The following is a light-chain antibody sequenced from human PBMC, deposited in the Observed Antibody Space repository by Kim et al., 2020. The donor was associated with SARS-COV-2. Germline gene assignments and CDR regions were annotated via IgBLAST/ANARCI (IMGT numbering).Light chain of an antibody. CDR1: PGISTY. CDR3: QNYHTAPNT. J-gene: IGKJ2*01. CDR2: AAS. V-gene: IGKV1-27*01. Sequence: SASVGDRVTITCRASPGISTYLAWYQQKPGKIPKLLIYAASTLQSGVPSRFSGSGSGTDFTLTISSLQPEDVATYYCQNYHTAPNTFGQGTKLEI.